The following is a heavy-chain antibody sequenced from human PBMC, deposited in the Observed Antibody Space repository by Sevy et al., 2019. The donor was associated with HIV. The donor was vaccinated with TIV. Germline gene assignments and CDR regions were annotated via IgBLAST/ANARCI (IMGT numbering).Heavy chain of an antibody. J-gene: IGHJ4*02. CDR2: IGPNGATS. CDR1: GFTFGYFA. V-gene: IGHV3-23*01. D-gene: IGHD6-19*01. Sequence: GGSLRLSCEVSGFTFGYFAMSWVRQAPGKGLEWVSGIGPNGATSHYAASVRGRFTISRDNSKNMMYLQMSSLRAEDTAQYYCAKDTSGWYDALDQWGQGTLVTVSS. CDR3: AKDTSGWYDALDQ.